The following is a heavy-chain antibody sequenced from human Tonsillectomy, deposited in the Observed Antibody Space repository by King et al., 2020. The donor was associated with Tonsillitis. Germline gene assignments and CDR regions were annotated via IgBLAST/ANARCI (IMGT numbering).Heavy chain of an antibody. J-gene: IGHJ4*02. Sequence: VQLVESGGGVVQPGRSLRLSCAASGFTFSRYAIHRVRQAPGKGLEWGACISYDGSNKYYANSVKGRFTISRDNSKNTLYLQMNSLRAEDTAVYYCARDHYYDSSDYYSTFDYWGQGTLVTVSS. CDR2: ISYDGSNK. D-gene: IGHD3-22*01. CDR1: GFTFSRYA. CDR3: ARDHYYDSSDYYSTFDY. V-gene: IGHV3-30*01.